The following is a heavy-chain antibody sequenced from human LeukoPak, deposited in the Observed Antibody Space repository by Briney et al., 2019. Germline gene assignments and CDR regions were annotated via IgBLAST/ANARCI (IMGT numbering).Heavy chain of an antibody. CDR2: ISLAGQT. CDR1: GGSISGTNW. V-gene: IGHV4/OR15-8*02. J-gene: IGHJ4*02. Sequence: SETLSLPCGVSGGSISGTNWWSWVRQPPGQGLEWIGEISLAGQTNYNPSHNGRVTMSLDKSSNQLSLHLTSVTAADTATYYCSRESGPFCPFGYWGQGTLVIVSS. D-gene: IGHD1-26*01. CDR3: SRESGPFCPFGY.